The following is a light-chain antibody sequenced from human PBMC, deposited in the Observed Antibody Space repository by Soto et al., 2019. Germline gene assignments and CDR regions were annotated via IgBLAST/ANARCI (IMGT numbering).Light chain of an antibody. Sequence: QLVLTQPPSVSGAPGQRVTVSCTGSSSNIGERYDVHWYQQLPGTAPKLLIYDNSNRPSGVPDRFSGSKSGTSASLAITGLQAEDEADYYCQSYDSSLSSSVFGGGTKLTVL. V-gene: IGLV1-40*01. CDR2: DNS. CDR1: SSNIGERYD. J-gene: IGLJ2*01. CDR3: QSYDSSLSSSV.